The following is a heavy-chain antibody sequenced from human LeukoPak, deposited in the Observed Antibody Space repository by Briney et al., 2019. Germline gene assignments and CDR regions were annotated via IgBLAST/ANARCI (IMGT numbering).Heavy chain of an antibody. Sequence: SETLSLTCTVSGGSISSYYWSWIRQPPEKGLEWIGYIYYSGSTNYNPSLKSRVTMSVDTSKNQFSLKLSSVTAADTAVYYCARHARIVGANDAFDIWGQGTMVTVSS. J-gene: IGHJ3*02. CDR2: IYYSGST. CDR3: ARHARIVGANDAFDI. CDR1: GGSISSYY. V-gene: IGHV4-59*08. D-gene: IGHD1-26*01.